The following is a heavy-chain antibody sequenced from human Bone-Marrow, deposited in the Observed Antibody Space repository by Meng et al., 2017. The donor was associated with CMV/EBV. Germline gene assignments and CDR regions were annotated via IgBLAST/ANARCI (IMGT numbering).Heavy chain of an antibody. CDR1: GFTFSSYE. Sequence: EESLRLSCAASGFTFSSYEMNWVRQAPGKGLEWVSSINSGSAYKYYADSVRGRFTVSRDNAKSSLYLEMNNLRVDDTAIYYCARDPRDLGDRNWYFDLWGRGTLVTVSS. CDR3: ARDPRDLGDRNWYFDL. CDR2: INSGSAYK. V-gene: IGHV3-21*01. D-gene: IGHD2-21*02. J-gene: IGHJ2*01.